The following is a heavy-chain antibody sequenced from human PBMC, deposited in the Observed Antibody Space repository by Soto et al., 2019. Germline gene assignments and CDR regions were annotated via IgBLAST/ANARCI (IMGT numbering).Heavy chain of an antibody. J-gene: IGHJ4*02. D-gene: IGHD6-13*01. CDR3: TSTYSSNWYAGN. V-gene: IGHV3-23*01. Sequence: GGSLRLSCVGSGFAFSFYAMTWVRQAPGKGLEWVSGIGGTGARTHYADSVKARFTISRDNSKNTLYLQMNSLRAEDTAVYYCTSTYSSNWYAGNWAQGTLVTVSS. CDR1: GFAFSFYA. CDR2: IGGTGART.